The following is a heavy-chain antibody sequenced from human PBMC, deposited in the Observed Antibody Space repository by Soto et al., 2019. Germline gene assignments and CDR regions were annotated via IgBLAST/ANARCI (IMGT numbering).Heavy chain of an antibody. CDR2: IYYSGST. D-gene: IGHD1-26*01. Sequence: SETLSLTCTVSGGSISSYYWSWIRQPPGKGLEWIGYIYYSGSTNYNPSLKSRVTISVDTSKNQFSLKLSSVTAADTAVYYCAGGVEWELGYWGQGTLVTVSS. J-gene: IGHJ4*02. CDR3: AGGVEWELGY. CDR1: GGSISSYY. V-gene: IGHV4-59*01.